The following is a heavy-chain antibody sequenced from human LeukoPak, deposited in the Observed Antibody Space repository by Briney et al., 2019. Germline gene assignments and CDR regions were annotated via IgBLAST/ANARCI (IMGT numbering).Heavy chain of an antibody. CDR3: ARGRGDY. V-gene: IGHV3-7*01. CDR1: GFIFSTSW. J-gene: IGHJ4*02. Sequence: GGSLRLSCAASGFIFSTSWMSWVRQPPGKGREWVANIKQDGSEKSYVDSVKGRFTISRDNAKNSLYLQMNSLRAEDTAVYYCARGRGDYWGQGTLVTVSS. CDR2: IKQDGSEK.